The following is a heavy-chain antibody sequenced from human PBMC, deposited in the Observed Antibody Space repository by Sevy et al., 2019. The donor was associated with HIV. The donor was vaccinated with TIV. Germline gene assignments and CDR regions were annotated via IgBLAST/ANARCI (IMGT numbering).Heavy chain of an antibody. CDR1: GFTFSSYW. CDR3: ARDPGAVTTSLLYYGMDV. CDR2: INSDGSST. Sequence: GGSLRLSCTASGFTFSSYWMHWVRQAPGKGLVWVSRINSDGSSTSYADSVKGRFNISRDKAKNTRYLQMNSLRAEDTAVYYCARDPGAVTTSLLYYGMDVWGQGTTVTVSS. V-gene: IGHV3-74*01. J-gene: IGHJ6*02. D-gene: IGHD4-17*01.